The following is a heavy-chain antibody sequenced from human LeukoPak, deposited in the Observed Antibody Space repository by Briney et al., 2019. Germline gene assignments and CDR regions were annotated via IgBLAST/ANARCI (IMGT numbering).Heavy chain of an antibody. CDR1: GFTFSSYW. CDR2: INSDGSIT. J-gene: IGHJ4*02. Sequence: GGSLRLSCAASGFTFSSYWMHWVRQAPGEGLVWVSRINSDGSITSYADSVKGRFTISRDNAKNTLYLQMNSLRAEDTAVYYCAREAAVGYCSSTSCSTLEYWGPGTLVTVSS. CDR3: AREAAVGYCSSTSCSTLEY. D-gene: IGHD2-2*02. V-gene: IGHV3-74*01.